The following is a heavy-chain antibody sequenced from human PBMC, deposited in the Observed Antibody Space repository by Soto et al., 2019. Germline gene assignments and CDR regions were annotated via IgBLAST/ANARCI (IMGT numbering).Heavy chain of an antibody. D-gene: IGHD6-13*01. CDR1: GFTFSSYG. V-gene: IGHV3-30*03. CDR3: ASDRVPEYSSSWYDYFDY. Sequence: GGSLRVSCAASGFTFSSYGMHWVRQAPGKGLEWVAVISYDGSNKYYADSVKGRFTIPRDNSKNTLFLQMNSLRAEDTAVYYCASDRVPEYSSSWYDYFDYWGQGTLVTVSS. CDR2: ISYDGSNK. J-gene: IGHJ4*02.